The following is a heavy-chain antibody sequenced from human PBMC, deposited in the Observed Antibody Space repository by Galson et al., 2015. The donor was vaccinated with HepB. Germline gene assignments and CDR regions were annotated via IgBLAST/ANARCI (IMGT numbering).Heavy chain of an antibody. D-gene: IGHD3-9*01. Sequence: PALVKPTQTLTLTCTFSGFSLDTSGIRVSWIRQPPGKALEWLARIDWDDDKFYSASLKTRLTISKDTSKNQVVLTLTNMDPVDTATYYCARDVILTSFSHVFDIWGQGTTVTVSS. CDR3: ARDVILTSFSHVFDI. CDR1: GFSLDTSGIR. V-gene: IGHV2-70*04. CDR2: IDWDDDK. J-gene: IGHJ3*02.